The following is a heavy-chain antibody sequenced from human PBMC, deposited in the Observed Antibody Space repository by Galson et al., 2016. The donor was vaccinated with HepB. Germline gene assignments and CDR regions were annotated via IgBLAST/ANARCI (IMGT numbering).Heavy chain of an antibody. CDR2: ISEDGSSR. J-gene: IGHJ4*02. Sequence: SLRLSCAASGFIFSNYAVLWVRQAPGKGPEWVAVISEDGSSRHYIASVEGRFTVSRDNSKNTFYLQMNSLRAEDRAVYYCAKAASVGPTYPLEFWGPGTLVTVSS. CDR1: GFIFSNYA. V-gene: IGHV3-30*04. D-gene: IGHD1-26*01. CDR3: AKAASVGPTYPLEF.